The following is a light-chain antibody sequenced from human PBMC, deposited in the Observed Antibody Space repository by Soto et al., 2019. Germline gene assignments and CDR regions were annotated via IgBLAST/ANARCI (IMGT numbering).Light chain of an antibody. CDR1: SSNIGAHSD. V-gene: IGLV1-40*01. J-gene: IGLJ1*01. Sequence: QSVLTQPPSVSGAPGQRVTISCTGSSSNIGAHSDVYWYQHLPGTAPKLLIYDNNNRPSGVPDRFSGSKSGTSASLAITGLQAEDEADYYCQSYDSSLSAPYVFGTGTQLTVL. CDR2: DNN. CDR3: QSYDSSLSAPYV.